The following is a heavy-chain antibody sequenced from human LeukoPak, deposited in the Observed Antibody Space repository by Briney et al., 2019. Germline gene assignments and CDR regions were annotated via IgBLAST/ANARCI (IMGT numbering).Heavy chain of an antibody. Sequence: SETLSLTCAVYGGSFSGYYWSWIRQPPGKGLEWIGEINHSGSTNYNPSLKSRVTISVDTSKNQFPLKLSSVTAADTAVYYCARATAYGSGRKDAFDIWGQGTMVTVSS. J-gene: IGHJ3*02. CDR3: ARATAYGSGRKDAFDI. CDR1: GGSFSGYY. V-gene: IGHV4-34*01. D-gene: IGHD3-10*01. CDR2: INHSGST.